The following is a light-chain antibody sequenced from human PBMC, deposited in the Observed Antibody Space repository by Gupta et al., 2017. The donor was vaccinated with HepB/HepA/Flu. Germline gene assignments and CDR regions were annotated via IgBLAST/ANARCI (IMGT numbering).Light chain of an antibody. Sequence: SYVLTQPPSVSVAPGMTARITCDGNNVGSKSVHCYQQKPAQAPLRVVYDESDRPSAITERFLCSKSGKNAKPQTISVEAGEEADDYCQMSDTSNDLVVFGGGTKLSVL. V-gene: IGLV3-21*03. J-gene: IGLJ2*01. CDR3: QMSDTSNDLVV. CDR2: DES. CDR1: NVGSKS.